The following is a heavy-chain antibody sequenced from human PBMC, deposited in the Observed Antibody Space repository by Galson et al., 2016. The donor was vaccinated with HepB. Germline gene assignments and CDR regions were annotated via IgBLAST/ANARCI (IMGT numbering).Heavy chain of an antibody. D-gene: IGHD3-9*01. J-gene: IGHJ3*02. CDR3: AKDRLQYFDWLFPDTFDI. CDR2: IGSDGGT. V-gene: IGHV3-13*04. CDR1: GFSFSTYD. Sequence: SLRLSCAGSGFSFSTYDMHWVRQATGKGLEWVSAIGSDGGTYYSGSVKGRFTISRDNSKNLLYVHMNSLRAEDTAVYYCAKDRLQYFDWLFPDTFDIWGQGTLVTVSS.